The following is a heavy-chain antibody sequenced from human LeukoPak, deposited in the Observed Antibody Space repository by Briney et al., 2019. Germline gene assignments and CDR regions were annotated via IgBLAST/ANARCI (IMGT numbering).Heavy chain of an antibody. CDR1: GFTFSSNY. Sequence: PGGSLRLSCAASGFTFSSNYMTWVRQAPGKGLEWVSVIYSGGSTYYSDSVTGRFTISRDNSKNTLYLQMNSLRVEDTAVYYCVRLRGYSYGPPDYWGQGTLVTVSS. V-gene: IGHV3-53*01. J-gene: IGHJ4*02. D-gene: IGHD5-18*01. CDR3: VRLRGYSYGPPDY. CDR2: IYSGGST.